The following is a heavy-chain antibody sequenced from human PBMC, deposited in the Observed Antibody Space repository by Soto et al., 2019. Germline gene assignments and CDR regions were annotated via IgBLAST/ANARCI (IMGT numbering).Heavy chain of an antibody. CDR2: IYGSGSKT. V-gene: IGHV3-23*01. J-gene: IGHJ4*02. CDR1: GFTFSGFA. D-gene: IGHD3-16*01. CDR3: AKDLTPDYRWDIDY. Sequence: EVQLLESGGGLVQPGGSLRLSCSASGFTFSGFAMNWVRQPPGKGLGWVSGIYGSGSKTFYADSVRGRFTISRDNSNNMLYLQMNRLRVEDTAVYYCAKDLTPDYRWDIDYWGRGTLVTVSS.